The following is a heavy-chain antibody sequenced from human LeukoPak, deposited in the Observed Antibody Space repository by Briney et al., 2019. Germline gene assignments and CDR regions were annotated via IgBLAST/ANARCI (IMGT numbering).Heavy chain of an antibody. CDR1: GFTFSSYG. J-gene: IGHJ4*02. Sequence: PGGSLRLSCAASGFTFSSYGMHWVRQAPGKGLEWVAVISYDGSNKYYADSVKGRFTISRDNSKNTLYLQMNSLGAEDTAVYYCAKGEWIQLWFGDYWGQGTLVTVSS. V-gene: IGHV3-30*18. CDR2: ISYDGSNK. D-gene: IGHD5-18*01. CDR3: AKGEWIQLWFGDY.